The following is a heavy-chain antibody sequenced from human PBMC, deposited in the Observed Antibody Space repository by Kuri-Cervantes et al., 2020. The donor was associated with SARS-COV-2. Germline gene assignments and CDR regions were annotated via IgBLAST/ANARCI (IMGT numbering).Heavy chain of an antibody. J-gene: IGHJ5*02. CDR3: ARQMMSSITIFGVVITRNWFDP. CDR2: IYYSRST. D-gene: IGHD3-3*01. CDR1: GGSISSGGYY. Sequence: SETLSLTCTVSGGSISSGGYYWSWIRQHPGKGLEWIGYIYYSRSTYYNPSLKSRVTISVDTSKNQFSLKLSSVTAADTAVYYCARQMMSSITIFGVVITRNWFDPWGQGTLVTVSS. V-gene: IGHV4-31*03.